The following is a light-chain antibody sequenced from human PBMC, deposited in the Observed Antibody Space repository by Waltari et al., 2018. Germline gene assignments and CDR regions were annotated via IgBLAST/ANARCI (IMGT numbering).Light chain of an antibody. J-gene: IGKJ4*01. CDR2: AAS. CDR3: QQLKSYPLT. V-gene: IGKV1-16*01. Sequence: TCRASQGITNPVAWYQKKPGEAPRSLIYAASTLQSGVPSRFSGSGSGTDFTLTISSLQPEDSATYYCQQLKSYPLTFGGGTKVEI. CDR1: QGITNP.